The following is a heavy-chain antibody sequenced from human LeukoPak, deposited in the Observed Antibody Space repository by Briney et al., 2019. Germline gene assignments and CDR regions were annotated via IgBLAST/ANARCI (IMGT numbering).Heavy chain of an antibody. CDR1: GFTFSSYA. V-gene: IGHV3-30-3*01. CDR3: HVDSSGPDAFDI. D-gene: IGHD3-22*01. CDR2: ISYDGSNK. Sequence: GRSLRLSCAASGFTFSSYAMHWVRQAPGKGLEWVAVISYDGSNKYYADSVKGRFTISRDNSKNTLYLQMNSLRAEDTAVYYCHVDSSGPDAFDIWGQGTMVTVSS. J-gene: IGHJ3*02.